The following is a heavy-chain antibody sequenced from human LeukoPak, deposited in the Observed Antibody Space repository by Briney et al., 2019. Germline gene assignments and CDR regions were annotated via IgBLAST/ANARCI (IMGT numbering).Heavy chain of an antibody. V-gene: IGHV3-23*01. CDR3: TTVLWFGELEGTDAFDI. J-gene: IGHJ3*02. CDR1: GFTFSSYG. D-gene: IGHD3-10*01. Sequence: GGSLRLSCAASGFTFSSYGMSWVRQAPGKGLEWVSAISGSGGSTYYADSVKGRFTISRDNSKNTLYLQMNSLKTEDTAVYYCTTVLWFGELEGTDAFDIWGQGTMVTVSS. CDR2: ISGSGGST.